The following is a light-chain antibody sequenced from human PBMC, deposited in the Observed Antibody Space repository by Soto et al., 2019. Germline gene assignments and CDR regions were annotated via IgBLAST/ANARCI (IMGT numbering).Light chain of an antibody. J-gene: IGKJ4*01. CDR2: DAF. CDR1: QSVSSY. CDR3: QQRSNWPLT. Sequence: EIVLTQSPATLSLSPGERATLSCRASQSVSSYLAWYQQKPGQVPRLLIYDAFNRATGIPARFSGSGSGTDLTLTISSLEPEDFAVYYCQQRSNWPLTFGGGTKVEIK. V-gene: IGKV3-11*01.